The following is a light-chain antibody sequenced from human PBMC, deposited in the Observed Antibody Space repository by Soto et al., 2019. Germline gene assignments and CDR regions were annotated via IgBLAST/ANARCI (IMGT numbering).Light chain of an antibody. V-gene: IGKV3-20*01. CDR2: GAS. CDR3: QQYAGSPRT. Sequence: ILLTQSPGTLSLSPGERATLSCRASQSISRYLAWYQQKPGQGPRLLIYGASTRATGIPDRFSGSGSGTDFTLTINRVEPEDFAVYFCQQYAGSPRTFGQGTKVDIK. CDR1: QSISRY. J-gene: IGKJ1*01.